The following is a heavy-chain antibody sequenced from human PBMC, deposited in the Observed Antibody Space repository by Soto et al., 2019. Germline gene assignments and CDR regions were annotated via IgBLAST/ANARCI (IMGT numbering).Heavy chain of an antibody. CDR2: ISAYNGNT. CDR3: ARDIVLMVYAAFDY. Sequence: GASVKVSCKASGYTFTNYGITWVRQAPGQGLEWMGWISAYNGNTHYTQRLQGRVTMTTDTSTSTAYMELRSLRSDDTAVYYCARDIVLMVYAAFDYWGQGTLVTVSS. CDR1: GYTFTNYG. D-gene: IGHD2-8*01. J-gene: IGHJ4*02. V-gene: IGHV1-18*01.